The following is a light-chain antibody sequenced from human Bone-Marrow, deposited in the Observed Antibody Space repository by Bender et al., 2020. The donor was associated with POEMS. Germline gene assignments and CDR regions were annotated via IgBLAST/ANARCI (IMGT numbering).Light chain of an antibody. CDR3: SSYAGSNNVV. CDR1: SSDVGAYMY. V-gene: IGLV2-8*01. CDR2: DVS. Sequence: QSALTQPPSASGSPGQSVTISCTGTSSDVGAYMYVSWYQQYPGKAPKLMIYDVSDRPSGVSDRFSGSKSGNTASLTISRLQAEDEADYYCSSYAGSNNVVFGGGTKLTVL. J-gene: IGLJ3*02.